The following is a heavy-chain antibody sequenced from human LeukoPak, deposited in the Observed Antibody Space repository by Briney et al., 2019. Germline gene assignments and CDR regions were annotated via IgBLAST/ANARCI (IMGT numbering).Heavy chain of an antibody. V-gene: IGHV4-59*08. CDR1: GGSISSYY. D-gene: IGHD3-3*01. J-gene: IGHJ4*02. Sequence: SETLSLTCTVSGGSISSYYWSWIRQPPGKGLEWIGYIYYSGSTNYNPSLKSRVTISVDTSKNQFSLKLSSVTAADTAVYYCARLAFWSGYCDYRGQGTLVTVSS. CDR3: ARLAFWSGYCDY. CDR2: IYYSGST.